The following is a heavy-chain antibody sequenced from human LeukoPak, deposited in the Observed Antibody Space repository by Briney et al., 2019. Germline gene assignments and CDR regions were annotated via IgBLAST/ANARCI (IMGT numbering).Heavy chain of an antibody. CDR1: GFSFGNYA. J-gene: IGHJ5*01. CDR3: VKDPRDTYGTNWFVS. Sequence: GGCLRLSCVASGFSFGNYAMSWVRQAPGKGLHCVSQISGTGGATWYAGFARDRFTISRDNSKKTLYLQMSGLRVEDTAMYYCVKDPRDTYGTNWFVSWGQGTLLIVSS. CDR2: ISGTGGAT. D-gene: IGHD2-21*01. V-gene: IGHV3-23*01.